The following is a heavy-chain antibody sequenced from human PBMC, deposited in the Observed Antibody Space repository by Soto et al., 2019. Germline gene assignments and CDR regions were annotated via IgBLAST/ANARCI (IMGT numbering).Heavy chain of an antibody. V-gene: IGHV5-51*01. J-gene: IGHJ6*01. Sequence: GESLKISCKGSGYTFTNYWISWVRQMPGKGLEWMGIIYPGDSDTKYNPSFQGQVTISADKSITTTYLQLGSLKASDTAIYYCAASIFCYGIEVWGQGTTVIVS. CDR1: GYTFTNYW. CDR2: IYPGDSDT. CDR3: AASIFCYGIEV.